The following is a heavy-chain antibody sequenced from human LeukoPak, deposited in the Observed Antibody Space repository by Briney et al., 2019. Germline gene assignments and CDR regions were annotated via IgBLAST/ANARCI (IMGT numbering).Heavy chain of an antibody. CDR3: ARARDDSSGYFDY. CDR1: GGSFSGYY. J-gene: IGHJ4*02. CDR2: INHSGST. Sequence: SETLFLTCAVYGGSFSGYYWSWIRQPPGKGLEWIGEINHSGSTNYNPSLKSRVAISVDTSKNQFSLRLISVTAADTAVYYCARARDDSSGYFDYWGQGTLVTVSS. V-gene: IGHV4-34*01. D-gene: IGHD3-22*01.